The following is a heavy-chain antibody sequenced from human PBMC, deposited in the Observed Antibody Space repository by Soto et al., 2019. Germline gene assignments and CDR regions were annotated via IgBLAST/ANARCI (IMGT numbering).Heavy chain of an antibody. J-gene: IGHJ6*02. CDR1: GFTFSSYG. Sequence: QVQLVESGGGVVQPGRSLRLSCAASGFTFSSYGMYWVRQAPGKGLEWVAVIWYDGSNKYYADSVKGRFTISRDNSKNTLYLQMNSLRAEDTAVYYCARDRGYLQYYYYGMDVWGQGTTVTVSS. V-gene: IGHV3-33*01. CDR2: IWYDGSNK. CDR3: ARDRGYLQYYYYGMDV. D-gene: IGHD3-10*01.